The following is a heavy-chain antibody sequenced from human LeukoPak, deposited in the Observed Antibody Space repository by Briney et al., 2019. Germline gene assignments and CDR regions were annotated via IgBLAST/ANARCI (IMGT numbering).Heavy chain of an antibody. CDR2: IKQDGSEK. J-gene: IGHJ4*02. D-gene: IGHD3-22*01. CDR3: AREFGSGYYYDVPIDY. V-gene: IGHV3-7*01. CDR1: GFTFSSYW. Sequence: GGSLRLSCAASGFTFSSYWMSWVRQAPGKGLEWVANIKQDGSEKYYVDSVKGRFTISRDNAKNSLYLQMNSLRAEDTAVYYCAREFGSGYYYDVPIDYWGQGTLVTVSS.